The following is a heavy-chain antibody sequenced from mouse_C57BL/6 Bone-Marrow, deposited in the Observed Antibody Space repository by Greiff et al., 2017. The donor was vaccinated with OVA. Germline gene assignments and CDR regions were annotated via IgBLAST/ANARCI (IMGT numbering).Heavy chain of an antibody. V-gene: IGHV5-12*01. Sequence: EVKLMESGGGLVQPGGSLKLSCAASGFTFSDYYMYWVRQTPEKRLEWVAYISNGGGSTYYPDTVKGRFTISRDNAKNTLYLQMSRLKSEDTAMYYCASLYYYGSSYVGFYWGQGTTLTVSS. CDR1: GFTFSDYY. CDR2: ISNGGGST. J-gene: IGHJ2*01. D-gene: IGHD1-1*01. CDR3: ASLYYYGSSYVGFY.